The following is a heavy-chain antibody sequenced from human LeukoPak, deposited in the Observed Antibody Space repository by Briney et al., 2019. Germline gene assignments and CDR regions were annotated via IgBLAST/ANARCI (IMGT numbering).Heavy chain of an antibody. CDR3: ARGPEATGLGGFDY. V-gene: IGHV4-39*07. Sequence: SETLSLTCTVSGGSISSSSYYWGWIRQPPGKGLEWIGSIYYSGSTYYNPSLKSRVTISVDTSKNQFSLKLSSVTAADTAVYYCARGPEATGLGGFDYWGQGTLVTVSS. CDR2: IYYSGST. D-gene: IGHD5-24*01. J-gene: IGHJ4*02. CDR1: GGSISSSSYY.